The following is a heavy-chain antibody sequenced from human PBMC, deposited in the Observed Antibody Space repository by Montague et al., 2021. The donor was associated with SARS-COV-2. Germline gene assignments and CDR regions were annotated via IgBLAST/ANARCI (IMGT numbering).Heavy chain of an antibody. V-gene: IGHV4-61*02. D-gene: IGHD5-12*01. CDR1: GGSISSDSYY. J-gene: IGHJ4*02. CDR2: VYTTGST. CDR3: ARAVIYGGYAFAYFDF. Sequence: TLSLTCTVSGGSISSDSYYWSWIRRPAGKGLEWIGRVYTTGSTNYXPSLKSRVTISGDTSRNQFSLRLTSVTAADTAMYYCARAVIYGGYAFAYFDFWGQGVLVTVSS.